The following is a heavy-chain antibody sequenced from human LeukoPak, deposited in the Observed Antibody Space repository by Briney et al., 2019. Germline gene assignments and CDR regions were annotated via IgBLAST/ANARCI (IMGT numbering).Heavy chain of an antibody. D-gene: IGHD1-26*01. CDR2: ISSDGSNT. V-gene: IGHV3-74*01. Sequence: PGGSLRLSCGASGFIFSTYWMHWVRQAPGKGLVWVSRISSDGSNTIYADSVKGRFTISRDNANNTLYLHMNSLRGDDTAVYYCAREWDLRGAYHMDVWGKGTTVTVSS. CDR3: AREWDLRGAYHMDV. J-gene: IGHJ6*03. CDR1: GFIFSTYW.